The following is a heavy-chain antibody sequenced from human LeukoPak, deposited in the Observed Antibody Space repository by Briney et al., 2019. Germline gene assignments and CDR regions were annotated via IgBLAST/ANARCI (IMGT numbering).Heavy chain of an antibody. V-gene: IGHV4-31*03. CDR2: IYYSGST. D-gene: IGHD3-22*01. CDR3: ARDRGSITMIVDTS. Sequence: SQTLSLTCTVSGGSISSGGYYWSWIRQHPGKGLEWIGYIYYSGSTYYNPSLKSRVTISVDTSKNQFSLKLSSVTAADTAVYFCARDRGSITMIVDTSWGQGTLVTVSS. J-gene: IGHJ4*02. CDR1: GGSISSGGYY.